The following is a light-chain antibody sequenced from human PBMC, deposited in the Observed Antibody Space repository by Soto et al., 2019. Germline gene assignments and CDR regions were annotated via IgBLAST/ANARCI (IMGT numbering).Light chain of an antibody. CDR2: AVS. CDR1: QDIGSW. J-gene: IGKJ5*01. V-gene: IGKV1-12*01. Sequence: DVQMTQSPSSVSASVGDRVTITCRASQDIGSWLAWYQQIPWKAPNLLIYAVSSLQSGVPSRFTGSGSGTFFTLTISSLQPEDFATYFCLQTDTCPITFGQGTRLEIK. CDR3: LQTDTCPIT.